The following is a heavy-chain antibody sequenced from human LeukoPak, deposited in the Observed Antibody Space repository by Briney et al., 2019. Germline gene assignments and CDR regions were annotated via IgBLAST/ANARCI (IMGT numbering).Heavy chain of an antibody. CDR2: ISAYNGNT. D-gene: IGHD3-22*01. Sequence: ASVKVSCKASGYTFTSYGIIWVRQAPGQGLEWMGWISAYNGNTNYAQKLQGRVTMTTDTSTSTAYMELRSLRSDDTAVYYCARAYYYDSSGYYLRDDDAFDIWGQGTMVTVSS. V-gene: IGHV1-18*01. CDR1: GYTFTSYG. CDR3: ARAYYYDSSGYYLRDDDAFDI. J-gene: IGHJ3*02.